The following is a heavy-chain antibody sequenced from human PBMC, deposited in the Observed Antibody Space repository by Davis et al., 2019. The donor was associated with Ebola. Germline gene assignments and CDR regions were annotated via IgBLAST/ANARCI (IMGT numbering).Heavy chain of an antibody. CDR3: ARVGIVVVPAAMDWFDP. J-gene: IGHJ5*02. V-gene: IGHV4-30-2*01. Sequence: PSETLSLTCAVSGGSISSGGYSWSWIRQPPGKGLEWIGYIYHSGSTYYNPSLKSRVTISVDKSKNQFSLKLSSVTAADTAVYYCARVGIVVVPAAMDWFDPWGQGTLVTVSS. D-gene: IGHD2-2*01. CDR2: IYHSGST. CDR1: GGSISSGGYS.